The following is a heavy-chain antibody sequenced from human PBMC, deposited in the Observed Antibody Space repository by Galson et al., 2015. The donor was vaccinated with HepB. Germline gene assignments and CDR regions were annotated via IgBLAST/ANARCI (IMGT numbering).Heavy chain of an antibody. J-gene: IGHJ6*02. D-gene: IGHD4-17*01. Sequence: SETLSLTCAVSSYSISSSNWWGWIRQTPGKGLEWIGYIYYSGRTYYNPSLKSRVTMSVDTSKNQFSLRLSSVTAGDTAVYYCARSRGYGDYGYYYGMDVWGQGTTVTVSS. CDR1: SYSISSSNW. CDR3: ARSRGYGDYGYYYGMDV. CDR2: IYYSGRT. V-gene: IGHV4-28*01.